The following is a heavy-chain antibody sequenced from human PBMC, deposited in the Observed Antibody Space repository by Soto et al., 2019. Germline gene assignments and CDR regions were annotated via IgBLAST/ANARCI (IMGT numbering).Heavy chain of an antibody. CDR1: GYTFTGXX. J-gene: IGHJ4*02. V-gene: IGHV1-2*02. Sequence: CKASGYTFTGXXXXXVRQAPGXXXXXMGWINPNSGGTNYAQKFQGRVTMTRDTSISXXYMELSRLRSDDTAVYYCAREAAVDXSNVIDYWGQGTLVTVSS. CDR2: INPNSGGT. D-gene: IGHD4-4*01. CDR3: AREAAVDXSNVIDY.